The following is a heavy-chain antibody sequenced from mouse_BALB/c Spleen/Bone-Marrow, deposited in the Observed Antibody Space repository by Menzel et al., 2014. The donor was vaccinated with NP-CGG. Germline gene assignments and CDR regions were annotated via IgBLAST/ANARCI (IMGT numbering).Heavy chain of an antibody. D-gene: IGHD2-4*01. V-gene: IGHV5-12-2*01. CDR3: ARGLRGYAMDY. Sequence: EVKLVESGGGLVQPGGSLKLSCAASGFTFSSYTMSWVRQTPEKRLVWVAYISNGGGSTYYPATVKGRFTISRDNAKNTLCLQMSSLKSEDTAMYYCARGLRGYAMDYWGQGTSVTVSS. CDR2: ISNGGGST. J-gene: IGHJ4*01. CDR1: GFTFSSYT.